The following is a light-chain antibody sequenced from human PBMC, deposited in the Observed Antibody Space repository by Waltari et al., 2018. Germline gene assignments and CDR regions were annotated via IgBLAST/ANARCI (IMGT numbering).Light chain of an antibody. CDR1: ALPTEY. CDR2: KDE. J-gene: IGLJ1*01. V-gene: IGLV3-25*03. CDR3: QSADSSGTYYV. Sequence: SYELTQSPSQSVSPGQTATITCSGDALPTEYVYWYQQKPGQAPVLIIYKDEERRPGIPEGVPGSSPGTTATLTISGVQAEDEADYYCQSADSSGTYYVFAAGTKVTVL.